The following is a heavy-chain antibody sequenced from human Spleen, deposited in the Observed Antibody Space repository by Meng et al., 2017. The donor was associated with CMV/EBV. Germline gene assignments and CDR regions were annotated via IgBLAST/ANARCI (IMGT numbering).Heavy chain of an antibody. V-gene: IGHV4-34*01. D-gene: IGHD3-10*01. CDR2: INHSGST. J-gene: IGHJ6*02. Sequence: SETLSLTCAVYGGSFSGYYWSWIRQPPGKGLEWIGEINHSGSTNYNPSLKSRLTISLDTSKNQFSLKLDSVTAADTAVYYCARKSVTLVRGVSDYYYSMDVWGQGTTVTVSS. CDR1: GGSFSGYY. CDR3: ARKSVTLVRGVSDYYYSMDV.